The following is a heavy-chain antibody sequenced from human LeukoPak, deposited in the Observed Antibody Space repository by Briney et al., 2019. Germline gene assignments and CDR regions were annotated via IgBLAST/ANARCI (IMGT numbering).Heavy chain of an antibody. J-gene: IGHJ5*02. Sequence: GGSLRLSCAASGFTFSSYWMSWVRQAPGKGLEWVANIKQDGSEKYYVDSAKGRFTISRDNAKNSLYLQMNSLRAEDTAVYYCAREDYYGSGSYRFDPWGQGTLVTVSS. D-gene: IGHD3-10*01. CDR1: GFTFSSYW. V-gene: IGHV3-7*01. CDR2: IKQDGSEK. CDR3: AREDYYGSGSYRFDP.